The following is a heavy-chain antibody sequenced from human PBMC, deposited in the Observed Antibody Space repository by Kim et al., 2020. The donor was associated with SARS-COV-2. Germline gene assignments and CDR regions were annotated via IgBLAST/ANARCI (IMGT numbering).Heavy chain of an antibody. CDR2: TNGGTT. J-gene: IGHJ4*02. CDR3: TSTLGY. V-gene: IGHV3-15*01. D-gene: IGHD3-16*01. Sequence: TNGGTTDYAAPVKGKFTISRDDSKNTLYLQMNSLNTEDTAVYYCTSTLGYWGQGTLVTVSS.